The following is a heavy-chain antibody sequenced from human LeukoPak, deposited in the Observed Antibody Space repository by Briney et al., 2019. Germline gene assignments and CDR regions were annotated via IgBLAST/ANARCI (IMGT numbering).Heavy chain of an antibody. J-gene: IGHJ4*02. CDR2: ISGSGGST. CDR1: GFTFSSYG. V-gene: IGHV3-23*01. D-gene: IGHD6-19*01. Sequence: PGGSLRLSCAASGFTFSSYGMSWVRQAPGKGLEWVSAISGSGGSTYYADSVKGRFTISRDNSKNTLYLQMNSLRAEDTAVYYCAKDGHSSGWYGDYWGQGTLVTVSS. CDR3: AKDGHSSGWYGDY.